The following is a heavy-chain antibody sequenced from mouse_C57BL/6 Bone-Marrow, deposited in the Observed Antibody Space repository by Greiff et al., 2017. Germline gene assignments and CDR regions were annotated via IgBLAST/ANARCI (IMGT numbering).Heavy chain of an antibody. Sequence: VKLQESGPGLVQPSQSLSITCTVSGFSLTSYGVHWVRQSPGKGLEWLGVIWRGGSTDYNAAFMSRLSITKDNSKSQVFFKMNSLQADDTAIYYCAKTRYDYDGGWFAYWGQGTLVTVSA. CDR3: AKTRYDYDGGWFAY. CDR1: GFSLTSYG. V-gene: IGHV2-5*01. D-gene: IGHD2-4*01. CDR2: IWRGGST. J-gene: IGHJ3*01.